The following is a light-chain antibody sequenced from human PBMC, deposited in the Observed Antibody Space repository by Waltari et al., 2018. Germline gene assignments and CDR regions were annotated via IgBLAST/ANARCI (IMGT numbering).Light chain of an antibody. V-gene: IGKV4-1*01. J-gene: IGKJ1*01. Sequence: DIVMTQSPDSLAVSLGERATINCKSSQSVVSRPNSKNYLAWFQQKPGQPPKLLIYWASTRESGVPDRFSGSGSRTDFTLTISSLQAEDVAVYYCQQSYSSPRTFGQGTRVQIK. CDR1: QSVVSRPNSKNY. CDR3: QQSYSSPRT. CDR2: WAS.